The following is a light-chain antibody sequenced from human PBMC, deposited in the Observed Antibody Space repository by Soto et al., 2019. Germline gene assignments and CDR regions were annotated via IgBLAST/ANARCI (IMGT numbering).Light chain of an antibody. Sequence: EIGLTPNPRTLSLSPGEKATLSRRASQSVSSSYLAWYQQKPGQAPRLLIYGASSRATGIPDRFSGSGSGTDFTLTISRLEPEDFAVYYCQQYGSSTGTFGQGTMV. CDR2: GAS. V-gene: IGKV3-20*01. CDR3: QQYGSSTGT. J-gene: IGKJ1*01. CDR1: QSVSSSY.